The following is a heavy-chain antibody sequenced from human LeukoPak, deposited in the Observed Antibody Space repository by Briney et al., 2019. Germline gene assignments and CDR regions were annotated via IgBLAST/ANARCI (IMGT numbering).Heavy chain of an antibody. V-gene: IGHV3-23*01. D-gene: IGHD3-22*01. CDR2: VSGPGTTT. Sequence: GGSLRLSCAVSGVTFSNYAMNWGRQAPAKGLEWVCTVSGPGTTTSYADSVKGRFTVSRDNSKNTVFLQRDSLRAEDTAVYYCATRRSGNYFATFDYWGQGSLVTVSS. CDR1: GVTFSNYA. J-gene: IGHJ4*02. CDR3: ATRRSGNYFATFDY.